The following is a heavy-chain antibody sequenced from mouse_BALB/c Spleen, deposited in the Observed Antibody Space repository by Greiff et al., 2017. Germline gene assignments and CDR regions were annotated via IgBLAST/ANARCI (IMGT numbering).Heavy chain of an antibody. CDR2: IDPENGDT. CDR1: GFNIKDYY. V-gene: IGHV14-4*02. D-gene: IGHD1-2*01. J-gene: IGHJ2*01. CDR3: NVATTATYRY. Sequence: VQLQQSGAELVRSGASVKLSCTASGFNIKDYYMHWVEQRPEQGLEWIGWIDPENGDTEYAPKFQGKATMTADTSSNTAYLQLSSLTSEDTAVYYCNVATTATYRYWGQGTTLTVSS.